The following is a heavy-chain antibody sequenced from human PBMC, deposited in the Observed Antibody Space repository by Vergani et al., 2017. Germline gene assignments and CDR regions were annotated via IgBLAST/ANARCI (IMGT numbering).Heavy chain of an antibody. CDR3: ARCRSGFYFDY. D-gene: IGHD2-15*01. V-gene: IGHV3-48*01. CDR2: ISSTSSSTI. Sequence: EVHLVESGGGLVQPGGSLRLSCAASGFTFSSYSMNWVRQAPGKGLEWVSYISSTSSSTIYYAYSVKGRFTSTRDNAKNSLYLQMNSLRAEDTAVYYCARCRSGFYFDYWDQGTLVTVSS. J-gene: IGHJ4*02. CDR1: GFTFSSYS.